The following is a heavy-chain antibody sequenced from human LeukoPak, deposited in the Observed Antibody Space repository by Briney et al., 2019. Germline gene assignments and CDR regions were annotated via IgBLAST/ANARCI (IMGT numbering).Heavy chain of an antibody. J-gene: IGHJ4*02. Sequence: ASVKVSCKASGGTFSSYAISWVRRAPGQGLEWMGRIIPIFGTANYAQKFQGRVTITTAESTSTAYMELSSLRSEDTAVYYCARRASSSWYLGQTYYFDYWGQGTLVTVSS. D-gene: IGHD6-13*01. CDR2: IIPIFGTA. V-gene: IGHV1-69*05. CDR3: ARRASSSWYLGQTYYFDY. CDR1: GGTFSSYA.